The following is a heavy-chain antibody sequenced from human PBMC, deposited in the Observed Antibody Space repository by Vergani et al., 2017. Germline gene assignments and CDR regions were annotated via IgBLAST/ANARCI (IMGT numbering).Heavy chain of an antibody. J-gene: IGHJ6*03. V-gene: IGHV4-34*01. Sequence: QVPLQQWGAGLLKPSETLSLTCAVYGGSFSGYYWSWIRQPPGKGLEWIGEINHSGSTNYNPSLKSRVTISVDTSKNQLSLKLSSVTAADTAVYYCARWDCSSTSCYHYYYMDVWGKGTTVTVSS. CDR2: INHSGST. CDR3: ARWDCSSTSCYHYYYMDV. CDR1: GGSFSGYY. D-gene: IGHD2-2*01.